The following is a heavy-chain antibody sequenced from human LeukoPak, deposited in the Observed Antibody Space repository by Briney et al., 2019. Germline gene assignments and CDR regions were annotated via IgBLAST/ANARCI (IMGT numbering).Heavy chain of an antibody. CDR2: TSSSSSYI. J-gene: IGHJ4*02. CDR1: GFTFSSYS. D-gene: IGHD3-16*01. Sequence: PGGSLRLSCAASGFTFSSYSMNWVRQAPGKGLEWVSSTSSSSSYIYYADSVKGRFTISRDNAKNSLYLQMNSLRAEDTAVYYCARAFDQVWGRARRLDYWGQGTLVTVSS. CDR3: ARAFDQVWGRARRLDY. V-gene: IGHV3-21*04.